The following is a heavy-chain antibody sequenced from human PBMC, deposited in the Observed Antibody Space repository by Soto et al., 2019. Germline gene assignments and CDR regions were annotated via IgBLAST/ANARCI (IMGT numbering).Heavy chain of an antibody. CDR2: IIPICGTA. V-gene: IGHV1-69*13. Sequence: SVKVSCKASGGTFSSYAISWVRQAPGQGLEWMGGIIPICGTANYAQKFQGRVTMTGNASTSTAYMELSSLRSEDTAVYYCVMTTVNWFDPWGQGTLVTVSS. CDR1: GGTFSSYA. CDR3: VMTTVNWFDP. D-gene: IGHD4-17*01. J-gene: IGHJ5*02.